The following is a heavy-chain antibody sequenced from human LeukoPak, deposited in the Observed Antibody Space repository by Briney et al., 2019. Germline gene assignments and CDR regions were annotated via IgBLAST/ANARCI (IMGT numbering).Heavy chain of an antibody. CDR2: ISAYNGNT. V-gene: IGHV1-18*01. CDR3: ARDRRPYSYGPVDY. CDR1: GYTFTSYG. Sequence: ASVKVSCKASGYTFTSYGISWVRQAPGQGLEWMGWISAYNGNTNYAQKLQGRVTMTTGTSTSTAYMELRSLRSDDTAVYYCARDRRPYSYGPVDYWGQGTLVTVSS. D-gene: IGHD5-18*01. J-gene: IGHJ4*02.